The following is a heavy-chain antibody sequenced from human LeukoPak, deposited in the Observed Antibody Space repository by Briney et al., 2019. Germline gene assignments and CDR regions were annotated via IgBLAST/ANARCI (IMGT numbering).Heavy chain of an antibody. J-gene: IGHJ4*02. V-gene: IGHV3-74*01. D-gene: IGHD6-19*01. Sequence: GGSLRLSCAASGFSLDNYWMHWVRLAPGKGLEWVSRINADGRNTPYADSVKGRFTISRDNAKNTLYLQMSSLRAEDTAVYYCARGSSSGWPDYFDSGAGEPWSPSPQ. CDR3: ARGSSSGWPDYFDS. CDR2: INADGRNT. CDR1: GFSLDNYW.